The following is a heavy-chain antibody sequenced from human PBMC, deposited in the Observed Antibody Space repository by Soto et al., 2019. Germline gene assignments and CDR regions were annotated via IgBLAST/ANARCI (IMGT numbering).Heavy chain of an antibody. V-gene: IGHV1-69*13. CDR3: ARAGITIFGVVIIATDYYGMDV. Sequence: SVQVSCKASGGTFSSYAISWVRQAPGQGLEWMGGIIPIFGTANYAQKFQGRVTITADESTSTAYMELSSLRSEDTAVYYCARAGITIFGVVIIATDYYGMDVWGQGTTVTVSS. J-gene: IGHJ6*02. CDR2: IIPIFGTA. CDR1: GGTFSSYA. D-gene: IGHD3-3*01.